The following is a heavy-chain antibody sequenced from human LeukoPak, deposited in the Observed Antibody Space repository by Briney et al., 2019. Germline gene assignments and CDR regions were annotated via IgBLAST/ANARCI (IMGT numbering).Heavy chain of an antibody. CDR3: AREYDYVWGSDFHFDY. CDR1: GFTFSTYS. D-gene: IGHD3-16*01. V-gene: IGHV3-21*01. J-gene: IGHJ4*02. CDR2: ISSRSSYI. Sequence: GGSLRLSCAASGFTFSTYSMNWVRQAPGKGLEWISSISSRSSYIYYADSVKGRFTISRDNAKNSLYLQMNSLRAEDTAVYYCAREYDYVWGSDFHFDYWGQGTLVTVSS.